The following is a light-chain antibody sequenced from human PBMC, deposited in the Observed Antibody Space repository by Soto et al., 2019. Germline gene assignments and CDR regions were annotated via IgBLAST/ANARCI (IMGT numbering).Light chain of an antibody. CDR2: TAS. CDR3: LQHNSYPRT. CDR1: QDIRSD. Sequence: DIQMTQSPSSLSASAGDRVTITCRASQDIRSDLAWYQQKAGKAPKRLIYTASSLQSGVPSRFSGSGSGTEFTLTISSLQPEDFATYYCLQHNSYPRTFGQGTKVEIK. J-gene: IGKJ1*01. V-gene: IGKV1-17*01.